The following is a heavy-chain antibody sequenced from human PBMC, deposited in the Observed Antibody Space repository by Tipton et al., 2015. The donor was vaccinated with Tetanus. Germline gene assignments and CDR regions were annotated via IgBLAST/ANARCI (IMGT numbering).Heavy chain of an antibody. CDR1: GFTFSSHW. D-gene: IGHD4-17*01. J-gene: IGHJ4*01. V-gene: IGHV3-74*03. Sequence: SLRLSCAASGFTFSSHWMHWVRQAPGKGLVWVSRINSAGGSITYADSVKGRFTISRDNAKNTLYLQMNSLRAEDTAGYYCTRKAVSAFDGDDDYWGHGTLVTASS. CDR2: INSAGGSI. CDR3: TRKAVSAFDGDDDY.